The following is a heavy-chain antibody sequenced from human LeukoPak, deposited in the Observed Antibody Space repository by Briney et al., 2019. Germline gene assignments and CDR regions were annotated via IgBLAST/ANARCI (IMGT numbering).Heavy chain of an antibody. J-gene: IGHJ4*02. V-gene: IGHV3-66*01. D-gene: IGHD6-19*01. Sequence: GGSLRLSCAASGFTVSSNYMSWVRQAPGKGLEWVSVIYSGGSTYYADSVKGRFTISRDNSKNTLYLQMNSLRAEDTAVYYCARGDSSGWKYFDYWGQGTLVTVSS. CDR2: IYSGGST. CDR3: ARGDSSGWKYFDY. CDR1: GFTVSSNY.